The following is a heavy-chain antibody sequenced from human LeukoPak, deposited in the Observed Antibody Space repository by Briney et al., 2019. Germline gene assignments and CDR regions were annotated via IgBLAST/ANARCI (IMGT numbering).Heavy chain of an antibody. CDR3: ARNRFLDY. CDR1: GFTFSSYA. D-gene: IGHD2-21*01. J-gene: IGHJ4*02. CDR2: IAHDGSDT. V-gene: IGHV3-30*04. Sequence: VRSLRLSCAASGFTFSSYALHWVRQAPGKGLEWVAFIAHDGSDTYYADSAKGRFTISRDSSKNTLYLQMNSLRVEDTAVYYCARNRFLDYCGQGTLVTVSS.